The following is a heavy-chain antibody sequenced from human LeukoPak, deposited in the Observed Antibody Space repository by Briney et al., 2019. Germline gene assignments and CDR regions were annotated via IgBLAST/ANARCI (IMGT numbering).Heavy chain of an antibody. CDR1: GFTFSGYA. V-gene: IGHV3-23*01. D-gene: IGHD3-10*01. Sequence: GGSLRLSCAASGFTFSGYAMSWVRQAPGKGLEWVSAISGSGGSTYYADSVKGRFTISRDNSKNTLYLQMNGLRAEDTAVYYCAKRGDSRWSHDAFDIWGQGTMVTVSS. J-gene: IGHJ3*02. CDR2: ISGSGGST. CDR3: AKRGDSRWSHDAFDI.